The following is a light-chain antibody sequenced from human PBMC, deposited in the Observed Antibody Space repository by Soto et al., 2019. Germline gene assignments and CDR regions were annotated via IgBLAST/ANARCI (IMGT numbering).Light chain of an antibody. CDR2: DVS. CDR3: GSYTSSDTMI. Sequence: QSVLTQPASVSGYPGQSITISCTGTSSDIGRYNYVSWYQHSPGKAPKLIIYDVSDRPSGVSNRFSGSKSGTTASLTISGLQAEDEADYYCGSYTSSDTMIFGGGTKLTVL. CDR1: SSDIGRYNY. J-gene: IGLJ2*01. V-gene: IGLV2-14*03.